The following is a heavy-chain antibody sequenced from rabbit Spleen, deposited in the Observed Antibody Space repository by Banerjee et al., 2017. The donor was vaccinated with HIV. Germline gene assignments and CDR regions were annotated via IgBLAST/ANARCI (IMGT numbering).Heavy chain of an antibody. Sequence: QEQLVESGGGLVQPEGSLTLTCTASGFSFSSSYYMCWVRQAPGKGLEWIGCIWTGTSSTYYASWAKGRFTISKTSSTTVTLQMTSLTAADTATYFCARDLVTVIGWNFNLWGPGTLVTVS. CDR1: GFSFSSSYY. CDR2: IWTGTSST. D-gene: IGHD1-1*01. V-gene: IGHV1S45*01. CDR3: ARDLVTVIGWNFNL. J-gene: IGHJ4*01.